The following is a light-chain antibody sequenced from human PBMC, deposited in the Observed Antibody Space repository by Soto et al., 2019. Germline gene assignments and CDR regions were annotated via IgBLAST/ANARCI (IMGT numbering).Light chain of an antibody. J-gene: IGKJ1*01. Sequence: DIQMTQSPSTLSASVGDRVTITCRASQSISRWLAWDQQKSGKAPNLLMYEASSLESGVPSRFSGSGSGTEFTLTIGSPQPDDFAANFCQQYLSYSTFGQGTKVEI. CDR2: EAS. CDR1: QSISRW. CDR3: QQYLSYST. V-gene: IGKV1-5*03.